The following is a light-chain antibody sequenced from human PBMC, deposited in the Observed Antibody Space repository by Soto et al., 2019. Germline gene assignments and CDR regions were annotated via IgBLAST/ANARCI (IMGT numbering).Light chain of an antibody. V-gene: IGLV1-44*01. CDR3: ETWDDSLNGHVV. J-gene: IGLJ2*01. Sequence: QSVLTQPPSESGTPGQRVTISCSGSRCDIGSNTVNWYQQHPGTDPNYLIYSNNQRPPGVADRFSGSESGTSASLAITGFQSQDEADDYCETWDDSLNGHVVFGGGTKLTVL. CDR2: SNN. CDR1: RCDIGSNT.